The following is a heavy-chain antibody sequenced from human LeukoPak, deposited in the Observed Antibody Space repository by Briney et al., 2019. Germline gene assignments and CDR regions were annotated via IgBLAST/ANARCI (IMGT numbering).Heavy chain of an antibody. D-gene: IGHD3-10*01. J-gene: IGHJ4*02. V-gene: IGHV3-30-3*01. CDR1: QPIFSTYT. CDR3: AKERDYRVSTSCDY. CDR2: ISYDGDSS. Sequence: PGRSLRLSCAASQPIFSTYTLHWVRQAPGKGLEWVATISYDGDSSFYADSVKGRFTISRDNSKNTLYLQMTSLRGEDTALYYCAKERDYRVSTSCDYWGQGTQVTVSS.